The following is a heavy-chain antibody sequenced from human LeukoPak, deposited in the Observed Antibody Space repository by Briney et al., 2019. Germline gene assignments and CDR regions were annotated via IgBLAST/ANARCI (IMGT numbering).Heavy chain of an antibody. V-gene: IGHV1-18*01. CDR1: GYTFTSYG. CDR2: ISAYNGNT. Sequence: GASVKVSCKASGYTFTSYGISWVRQAPGQGLEWMGWISAYNGNTNYAQKLQGRVTMTTDTSTSTAYMELRSLRSEDTAVYYCAIDHLVGSYYYGSGRSDYWGQGTLVTVSS. CDR3: AIDHLVGSYYYGSGRSDY. D-gene: IGHD3-10*01. J-gene: IGHJ4*02.